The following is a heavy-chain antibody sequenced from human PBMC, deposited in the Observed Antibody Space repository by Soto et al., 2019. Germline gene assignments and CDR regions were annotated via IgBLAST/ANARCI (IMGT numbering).Heavy chain of an antibody. CDR2: IYYTGRT. D-gene: IGHD3-22*01. V-gene: IGHV4-39*01. Sequence: QLQLQESGPGLVKPSETLSLTCTVSGGSISSSSFYWGWIRQPPGKGLEWIGSIYYTGRTYDNPSHKSRVTTSVDTSKNQFSLKLSSVTAADTAVYYCARLLHDSRGYYCFDLWGQGTLVIVSS. CDR3: ARLLHDSRGYYCFDL. CDR1: GGSISSSSFY. J-gene: IGHJ4*02.